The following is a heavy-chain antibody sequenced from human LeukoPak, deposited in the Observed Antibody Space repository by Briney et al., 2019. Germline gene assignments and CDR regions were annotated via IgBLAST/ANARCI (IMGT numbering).Heavy chain of an antibody. CDR1: DDSISSYY. D-gene: IGHD3-22*01. Sequence: SETLSLTCTVSDDSISSYYWSWTRQPAGKGLEWIGRIYTSGSTYYNPSLKGRVTMSVDTSKNQFSLKLSSVTAADTAVYYCARDQGCYYDTSGYYDAFDIWGQGTMVTVSS. J-gene: IGHJ3*02. CDR3: ARDQGCYYDTSGYYDAFDI. CDR2: IYTSGST. V-gene: IGHV4-4*07.